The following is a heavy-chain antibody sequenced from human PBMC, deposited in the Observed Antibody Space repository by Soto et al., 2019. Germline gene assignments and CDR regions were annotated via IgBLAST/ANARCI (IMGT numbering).Heavy chain of an antibody. V-gene: IGHV1-58*01. CDR1: GFTFTSSA. CDR2: IAVGSGYT. J-gene: IGHJ4*02. CDR3: AADATAWQQMVPSDY. D-gene: IGHD2-8*01. Sequence: ASVKVSCKASGFTFTSSAFQWVRQARGQRLEWIGWIAVGSGYTNYAQRFQDRVTLTRDMSTATTYMELSRLTSEDTAIYYCAADATAWQQMVPSDYWGQGTLVTVS.